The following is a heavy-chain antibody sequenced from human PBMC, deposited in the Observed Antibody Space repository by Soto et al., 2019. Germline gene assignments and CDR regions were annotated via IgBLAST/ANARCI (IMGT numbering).Heavy chain of an antibody. J-gene: IGHJ2*01. CDR3: ARGMQGSRYFDL. Sequence: PGWSLRLSCAASGFTFSTYWMSWVRQAPGKGLEWVANINQDGRAAWYVDSVKGRFTISRDNAKKSLYLQMNSLRLEDTAVYYCARGMQGSRYFDLWGRGTLVTVSS. CDR1: GFTFSTYW. V-gene: IGHV3-7*02. CDR2: INQDGRAA.